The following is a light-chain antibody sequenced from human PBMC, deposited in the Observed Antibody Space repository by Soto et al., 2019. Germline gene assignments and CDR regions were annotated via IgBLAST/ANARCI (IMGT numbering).Light chain of an antibody. CDR1: QRLSASD. J-gene: IGKJ5*01. V-gene: IGKV3-20*01. Sequence: EIVLTQSPGTLSLSPGQRATLSCRASQRLSASDIAWYQQKPGQAPKFLIYGVSITATGIPERFIGSGSGTDFTLTISRLEPEDFAVYHCQQYGSSPLITFGQGTRLEIK. CDR3: QQYGSSPLIT. CDR2: GVS.